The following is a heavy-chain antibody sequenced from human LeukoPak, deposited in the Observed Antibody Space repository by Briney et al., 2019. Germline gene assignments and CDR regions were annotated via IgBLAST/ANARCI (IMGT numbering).Heavy chain of an antibody. Sequence: ASVKVSCKASGYTFTGYYMHWVRQAPGQGLEWMGWINPNSGGTYYAQKFQGRVTMTRDTSISTAYMELSRLTSDDTAVYRCARADCSSGSCLSDLYSLDAWGTGTTVTVSS. CDR1: GYTFTGYY. CDR3: ARADCSSGSCLSDLYSLDA. D-gene: IGHD2-15*01. V-gene: IGHV1-2*02. J-gene: IGHJ6*04. CDR2: INPNSGGT.